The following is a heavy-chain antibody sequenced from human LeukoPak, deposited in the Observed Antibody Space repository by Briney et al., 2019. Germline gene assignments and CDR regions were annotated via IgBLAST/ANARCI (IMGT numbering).Heavy chain of an antibody. CDR2: ISAYNGNT. Sequence: ASVKVSCKASGYTFTSYGISWVRQAPGQRLEWMGWISAYNGNTNYAQKLQGRVTMTTDTSTSTAYMELRSLRSDDTAVYYCARDDRRYCSGGSCYSAEDNFDYWGQGTLVTVSS. V-gene: IGHV1-18*01. D-gene: IGHD2-15*01. CDR3: ARDDRRYCSGGSCYSAEDNFDY. CDR1: GYTFTSYG. J-gene: IGHJ4*02.